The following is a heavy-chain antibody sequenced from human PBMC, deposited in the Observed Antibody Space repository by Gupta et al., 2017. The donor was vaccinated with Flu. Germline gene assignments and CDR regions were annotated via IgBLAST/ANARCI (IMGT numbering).Heavy chain of an antibody. J-gene: IGHJ6*03. CDR2: LYKSGRT. Sequence: FWSWIRQPPGRGLEWIGYLYKSGRTNYNPSLKSRVTISVDTSKNQFSLKLSSVTAEDTAVYYCAKTGYSSSWDADHYYMDVWGNGTTVTVSS. CDR3: AKTGYSSSWDADHYYMDV. V-gene: IGHV4-59*08. D-gene: IGHD6-13*01. CDR1: F.